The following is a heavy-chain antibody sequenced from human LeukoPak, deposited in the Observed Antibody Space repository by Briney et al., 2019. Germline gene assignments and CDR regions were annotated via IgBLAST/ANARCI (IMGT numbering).Heavy chain of an antibody. D-gene: IGHD2/OR15-2a*01. CDR1: GFPFNSYA. CDR3: AKDLRHKSTCNCYGWFDP. V-gene: IGHV3-23*01. J-gene: IGHJ5*02. CDR2: ISPSGGNI. Sequence: GGPLRLSCAASGFPFNSYAMRWVRQAPGKGPEWVSAISPSGGNIYYADSVKGRFTISRDNSKNTLYLQMNSLRVEDTAIYYCAKDLRHKSTCNCYGWFDPWGQGTLVTVSS.